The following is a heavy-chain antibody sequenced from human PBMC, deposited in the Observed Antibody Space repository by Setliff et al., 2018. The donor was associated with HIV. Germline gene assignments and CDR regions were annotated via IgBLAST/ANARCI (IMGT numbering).Heavy chain of an antibody. CDR3: ARDANYNFWSGHYTSPSYFDY. V-gene: IGHV3-33*01. Sequence: GGSLRLSCAASGFTFSSYGMHWVRQAPGKGLEWVAVIWYDGSYKYYADSVKGRFTISRDNSKNTLYLQMNSLRAEDTAVYYCARDANYNFWSGHYTSPSYFDYWGQGTLVTVS. J-gene: IGHJ4*02. CDR2: IWYDGSYK. D-gene: IGHD3-3*01. CDR1: GFTFSSYG.